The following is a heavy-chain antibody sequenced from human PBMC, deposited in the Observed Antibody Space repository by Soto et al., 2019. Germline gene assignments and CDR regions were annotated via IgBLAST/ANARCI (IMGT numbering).Heavy chain of an antibody. CDR1: GYTFTSYD. V-gene: IGHV1-8*01. J-gene: IGHJ3*02. D-gene: IGHD6-19*01. CDR3: ARGGYSSGWYYSRIPSRNAFDI. CDR2: MNPNSGNT. Sequence: QVQLVQSGAEVKKPGASVKVSCKASGYTFTSYDINWVRQATGQGLEWMGWMNPNSGNTGYAQKFQGRVTMTRNTSISTAYMELSSLRSEDTAVYYCARGGYSSGWYYSRIPSRNAFDIWGQGTMVTVSS.